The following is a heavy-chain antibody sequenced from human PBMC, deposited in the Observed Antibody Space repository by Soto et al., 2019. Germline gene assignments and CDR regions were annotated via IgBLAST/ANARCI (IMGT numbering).Heavy chain of an antibody. CDR3: ARDKITGLFDY. V-gene: IGHV4-59*12. CDR1: GGSMSGYY. CDR2: IYYSGST. Sequence: SETLSLTCTVSGGSMSGYYWGWIRQPPGKGLEWIGYIYYSGSTYYNPSLKSRVTISVDTSKNQFSLKLTSVTAADTAVYYCARDKITGLFDYWGQGTLVTVS. J-gene: IGHJ4*02. D-gene: IGHD1-1*01.